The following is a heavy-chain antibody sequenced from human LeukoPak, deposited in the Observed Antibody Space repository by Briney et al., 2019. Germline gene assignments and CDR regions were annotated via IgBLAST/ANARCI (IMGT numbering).Heavy chain of an antibody. V-gene: IGHV4-59*01. CDR1: GGSISNYY. CDR3: AREDPQTTVPEGLDV. J-gene: IGHJ6*02. CDR2: IYFSGTA. D-gene: IGHD4-17*01. Sequence: SETLSLTCTVSGGSISNYYWSWLRQPPGRGLEWIGYIYFSGTANINPSLKSRVTISVDMSKNQFSLKLSSVTAADTAVYYCAREDPQTTVPEGLDVWGQGTTVTVSS.